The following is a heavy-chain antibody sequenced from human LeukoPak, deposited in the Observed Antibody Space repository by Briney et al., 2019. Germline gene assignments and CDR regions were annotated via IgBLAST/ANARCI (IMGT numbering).Heavy chain of an antibody. V-gene: IGHV4-39*07. CDR1: GGSISSSSYY. CDR3: ARGVGYYDYVWGSYRYSDNNWFDP. D-gene: IGHD3-16*02. CDR2: IYYSGST. Sequence: ASETLSLTCTVSGGSISSSSYYWGWIRQPPGKGLEWIGSIYYSGSTYYSPSLKSRVTISLDTSRNQFSLKLSSVTAADTAVYYCARGVGYYDYVWGSYRYSDNNWFDPWGQGTLVTVSS. J-gene: IGHJ5*02.